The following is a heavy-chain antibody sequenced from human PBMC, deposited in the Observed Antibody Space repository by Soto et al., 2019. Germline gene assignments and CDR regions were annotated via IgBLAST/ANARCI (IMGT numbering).Heavy chain of an antibody. D-gene: IGHD3-10*01. CDR3: ARRGMSKIGFDT. CDR1: GYIFSNYY. V-gene: IGHV1-46*01. J-gene: IGHJ3*02. Sequence: QVQLVQSGAEAKKPGTSVKVSCKASGYIFSNYYMHWVRQAPGQGLEWMGVFNPSGDATHYAQSFQGRVSVTRDTSTSTVYMELSTLTSEDTAVYYCARRGMSKIGFDTWGQGTMVTVSS. CDR2: FNPSGDAT.